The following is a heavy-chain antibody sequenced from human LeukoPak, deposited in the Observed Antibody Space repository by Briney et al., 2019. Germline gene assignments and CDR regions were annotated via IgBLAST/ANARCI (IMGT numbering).Heavy chain of an antibody. D-gene: IGHD6-13*01. J-gene: IGHJ4*02. CDR3: AKVYSSSWSDPADY. V-gene: IGHV3-9*01. Sequence: GRSLRLSCAASGFTFDDYAMHWVRQAPGKGLEWVSGISWNSGSIGYADSVKGRFTISRDDAKNSLYLQMNSLRAEDTALYYCAKVYSSSWSDPADYWGQGTLVTVSS. CDR1: GFTFDDYA. CDR2: ISWNSGSI.